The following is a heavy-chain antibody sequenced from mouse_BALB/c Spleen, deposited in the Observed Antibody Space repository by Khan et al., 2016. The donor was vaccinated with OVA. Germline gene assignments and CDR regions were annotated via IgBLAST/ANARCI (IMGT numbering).Heavy chain of an antibody. CDR3: ARTYGSDFDY. CDR1: GYSFTGYF. V-gene: IGHV1-20*02. CDR2: IHPHIGET. Sequence: EVQLQQSGPELVEPWASVKISCKASGYSFTGYFMNWVIQSHGKSLEWLGRIHPHIGETFYHQKFRDKASLTVYESSSTAHMELRRLASEDSAVYYCARTYGSDFDYWGQGTTLTVSS. J-gene: IGHJ2*01. D-gene: IGHD1-1*01.